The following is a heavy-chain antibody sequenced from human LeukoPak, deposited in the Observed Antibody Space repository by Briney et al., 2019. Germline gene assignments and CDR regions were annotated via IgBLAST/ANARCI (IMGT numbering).Heavy chain of an antibody. D-gene: IGHD6-13*01. Sequence: GGSLRLSCAASGFTFSDYYMSWIRQAPGKGLEWVSVIYSGGSTYYADSVKGRFTISRDNAKNSLYLQMNSLRAEDTAVYYCARDLIAAAVGYWGQGTLVTVSS. V-gene: IGHV3-66*01. J-gene: IGHJ4*02. CDR2: IYSGGST. CDR1: GFTFSDYY. CDR3: ARDLIAAAVGY.